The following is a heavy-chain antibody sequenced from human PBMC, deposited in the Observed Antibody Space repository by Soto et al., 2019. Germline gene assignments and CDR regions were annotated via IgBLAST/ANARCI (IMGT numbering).Heavy chain of an antibody. J-gene: IGHJ6*02. CDR2: IYYSGYT. Sequence: SETLSLTCTISGGSISSSYWSWIRQPPGKGLEWIGYIYYSGYTVYKPSLKSRVSISLDTSKNQFSLKLSYVTAADTAVYYCAREGDGVDVWGQGTTVTVSS. V-gene: IGHV4-59*01. CDR1: GGSISSSY. CDR3: AREGDGVDV.